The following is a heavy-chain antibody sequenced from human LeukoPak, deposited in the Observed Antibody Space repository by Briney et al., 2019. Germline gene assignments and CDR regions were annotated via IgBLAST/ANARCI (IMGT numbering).Heavy chain of an antibody. CDR3: ARDRASSSSPYYYYYYGMDV. V-gene: IGHV1-69*06. CDR1: GGTFSSYA. CDR2: IIPIFGTA. D-gene: IGHD6-13*01. Sequence: SVKVSCKASGGTFSSYAISWVRQAPGQGLERMGGIIPIFGTANYAQKFQGRVTITADKSTSTAYMELSSLRSEDTAVFYCARDRASSSSPYYYYYYGMDVWGKGTTVTVSS. J-gene: IGHJ6*04.